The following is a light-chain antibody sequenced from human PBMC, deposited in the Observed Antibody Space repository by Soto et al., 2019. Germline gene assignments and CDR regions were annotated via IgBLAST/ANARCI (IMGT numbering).Light chain of an antibody. CDR2: DIS. Sequence: QSVLTQPASVSGSPGQSITISCTGTNSDIGTCIYASWYQQHPGKAPKLLIYDISNRPSGVSNRFSGSKSGNTASLTISGLQAEDEADYYCSSYTASRTKFGGGTKVTVL. CDR3: SSYTASRTK. CDR1: NSDIGTCIY. V-gene: IGLV2-14*01. J-gene: IGLJ2*01.